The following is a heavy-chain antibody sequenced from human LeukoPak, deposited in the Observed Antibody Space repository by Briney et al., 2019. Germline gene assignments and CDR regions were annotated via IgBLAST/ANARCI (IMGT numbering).Heavy chain of an antibody. Sequence: AGGSLRLSCAASGFTFSSYAMHWVRQAPGKGLEWAAVISYDGSNKYYADSVKGRFTISRDNSKNTLYLQMNSLRAEDTAVYYCARTLLWFGELSTTGCDYWGQGTLVTVSS. CDR2: ISYDGSNK. CDR3: ARTLLWFGELSTTGCDY. D-gene: IGHD3-10*01. J-gene: IGHJ4*02. V-gene: IGHV3-30*01. CDR1: GFTFSSYA.